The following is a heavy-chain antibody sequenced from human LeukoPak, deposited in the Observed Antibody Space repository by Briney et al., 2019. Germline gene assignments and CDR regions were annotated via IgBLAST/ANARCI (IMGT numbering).Heavy chain of an antibody. V-gene: IGHV1-2*02. CDR2: INPNSGGT. D-gene: IGHD5-18*01. Sequence: ASVKVSCKASGYTFTGYYMHWVRQAPGQGLEWMGWINPNSGGTNYAQKFQGRVTMTRDTSISTAYMELSRLRSDDTAVYYCARVGVDTAMVDAFDIWGQGTMVTVSS. J-gene: IGHJ3*02. CDR1: GYTFTGYY. CDR3: ARVGVDTAMVDAFDI.